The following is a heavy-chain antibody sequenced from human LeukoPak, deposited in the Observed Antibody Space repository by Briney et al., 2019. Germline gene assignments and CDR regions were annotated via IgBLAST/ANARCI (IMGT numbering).Heavy chain of an antibody. CDR1: GFSFSSYA. J-gene: IGHJ4*02. D-gene: IGHD6-19*01. CDR2: ISGSGGST. CDR3: AKVSVAGSTSK. V-gene: IGHV3-23*01. Sequence: PGGSLRLSCAASGFSFSSYAMSWVRLAPGKGLEWVSAISGSGGSTYYADSVKGRFTISRDNSKNTLYLQMNSLRAEDTAVYYCAKVSVAGSTSKWGQGTLVTVSS.